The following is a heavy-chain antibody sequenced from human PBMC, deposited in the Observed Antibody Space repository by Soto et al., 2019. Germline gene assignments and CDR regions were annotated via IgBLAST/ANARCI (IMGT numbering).Heavy chain of an antibody. J-gene: IGHJ4*02. Sequence: DVQLLESGGGLVQPGGSLRLSCAASGFSFSSYAMVWVRQAPGKGPEWGSVISARGGSSYFADSVKGRFTISKENSKNVLSLEMNSLRAEDTAIYFCAKGSIEYRAAVDNCGQGTLVLVSS. CDR1: GFSFSSYA. CDR2: ISARGGSS. V-gene: IGHV3-23*01. D-gene: IGHD2-2*02. CDR3: AKGSIEYRAAVDN.